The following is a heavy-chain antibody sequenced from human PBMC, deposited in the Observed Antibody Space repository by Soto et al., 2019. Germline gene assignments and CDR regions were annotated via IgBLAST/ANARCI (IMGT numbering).Heavy chain of an antibody. CDR3: ARDPELHGLDH. J-gene: IGHJ4*02. CDR1: GASITAFY. V-gene: IGHV4-59*01. D-gene: IGHD2-21*01. CDR2: KSYTGST. Sequence: NPSETLSLTCNVSGASITAFYWSWIRQTPGKGLEWIGYKSYTGSTNYNPSLKSRVTILLDTSKNSFSLTLSSVTAADTAVYYCARDPELHGLDHWGQGTLVTVSS.